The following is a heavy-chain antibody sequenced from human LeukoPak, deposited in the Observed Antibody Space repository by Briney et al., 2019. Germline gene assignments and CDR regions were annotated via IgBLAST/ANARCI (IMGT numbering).Heavy chain of an antibody. D-gene: IGHD6-19*01. Sequence: AGGSLRLSCAASGVTLNNFAMSWVRQAPGKGPEWVSSIGGSGDVTYYADSVEGRFTISRDKSKNTLHLQLNSLRAEDTAVYYCARHLFSPQQLAVAAPFEYWGQGTLVTVSS. CDR2: IGGSGDVT. V-gene: IGHV3-23*01. J-gene: IGHJ4*02. CDR3: ARHLFSPQQLAVAAPFEY. CDR1: GVTLNNFA.